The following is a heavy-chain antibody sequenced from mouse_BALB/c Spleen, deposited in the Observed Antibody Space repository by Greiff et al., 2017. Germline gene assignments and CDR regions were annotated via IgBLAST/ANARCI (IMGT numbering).Heavy chain of an antibody. CDR2: ISSGGGST. J-gene: IGHJ3*01. CDR3: AGNLFAY. V-gene: IGHV5-12-1*01. D-gene: IGHD2-1*01. Sequence: VQGVESGGGLVKPGGSLKLSCAASGFAFSSYDMSWVRQTPEKRLEWVAYISSGGGSTYYPDTVKGRFTISRDNAKNTLYLQMSSLKSEDTAMYYCAGNLFAYWGQGTLVTVSA. CDR1: GFAFSSYD.